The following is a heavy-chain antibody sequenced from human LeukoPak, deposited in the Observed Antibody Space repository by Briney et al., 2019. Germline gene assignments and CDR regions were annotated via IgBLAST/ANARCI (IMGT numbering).Heavy chain of an antibody. V-gene: IGHV4-4*02. D-gene: IGHD3-22*01. Sequence: SETLSLTCAVSGGSISSSNWWSWVRQPPGKGLEWIGEIYHSGSTNYNPSLKSRVTISVDKSKNQFSLKLSSVTAADTAVYYCARIYYYDSSGYHPWGQGTLVTVSS. CDR1: GGSISSSNW. J-gene: IGHJ4*02. CDR2: IYHSGST. CDR3: ARIYYYDSSGYHP.